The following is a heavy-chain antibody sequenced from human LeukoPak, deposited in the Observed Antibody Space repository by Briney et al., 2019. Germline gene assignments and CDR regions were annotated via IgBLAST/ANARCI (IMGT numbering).Heavy chain of an antibody. Sequence: SVKVSCKASGGTFISYAISWVRQAPGQGLEWMGRIIPILGIANYAQKFQGRVTITADKSTSTAYMELSSLRSEDTAVYYCARDESDCSSTSCYSNWFDPWGQGTLVTVSS. CDR2: IIPILGIA. CDR1: GGTFISYA. V-gene: IGHV1-69*04. D-gene: IGHD2-2*01. J-gene: IGHJ5*02. CDR3: ARDESDCSSTSCYSNWFDP.